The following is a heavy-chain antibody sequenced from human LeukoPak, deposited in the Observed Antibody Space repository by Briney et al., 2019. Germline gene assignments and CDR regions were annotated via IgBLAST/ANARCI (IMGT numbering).Heavy chain of an antibody. CDR3: AKFEKYYDSRGYDLDY. CDR1: GFTFSSYC. CDR2: ISYDGSNK. V-gene: IGHV3-30*18. D-gene: IGHD3-22*01. J-gene: IGHJ4*02. Sequence: GGSLRLSCAVSGFTFSSYCMRWVRQAPGKGLEWVGVISYDGSNKYYADYVMGRFTISRDNSKNTLYLQMNSLRAEVRAVYYCAKFEKYYDSRGYDLDYWGQGTMVTVSS.